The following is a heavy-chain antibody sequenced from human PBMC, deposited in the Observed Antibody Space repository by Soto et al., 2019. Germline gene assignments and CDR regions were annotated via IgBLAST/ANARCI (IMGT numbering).Heavy chain of an antibody. CDR3: AKDGDIVLVPAAKRPYYYYGMDV. V-gene: IGHV3-30*18. D-gene: IGHD2-2*01. CDR1: GFTFSSYG. Sequence: GGSLRLSCAASGFTFSSYGMHWVRQAPGKGLEWVAVISYDGSNKYYADSVKGRFTISRDNSKNTLYLQMNSLRAEDTAVYYCAKDGDIVLVPAAKRPYYYYGMDVWGQGTTVTVSS. J-gene: IGHJ6*02. CDR2: ISYDGSNK.